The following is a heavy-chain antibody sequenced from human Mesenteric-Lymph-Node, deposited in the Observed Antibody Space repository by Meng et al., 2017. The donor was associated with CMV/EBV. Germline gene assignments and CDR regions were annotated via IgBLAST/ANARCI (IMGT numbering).Heavy chain of an antibody. J-gene: IGHJ6*02. V-gene: IGHV3-21*01. D-gene: IGHD5-12*01. CDR2: ISGGSSYI. Sequence: GESLKISCSASGFTFSDYGMSWVRQAPGKGLEWVSSISGGSSYIYYADSVKGRFTISRDNAKNSLYLQMNSLGPEDTSLYYCARDRGYSGYYLQNGMDVWGQGTTVTVSS. CDR3: ARDRGYSGYYLQNGMDV. CDR1: GFTFSDYG.